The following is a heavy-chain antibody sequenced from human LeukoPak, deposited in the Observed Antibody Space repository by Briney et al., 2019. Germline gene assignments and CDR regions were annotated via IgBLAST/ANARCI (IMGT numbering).Heavy chain of an antibody. D-gene: IGHD5-24*01. CDR3: ARAELPTAGPFDY. Sequence: SETLSLTCSVSGGSISSSSYCCGWIRQPPGQGLEWLGNIYYRGSTHYNPSLKSRVTFSIVTSKNQFSLKLSSVTAADTAVYYCARAELPTAGPFDYWGQGTLVTVSS. CDR2: IYYRGST. V-gene: IGHV4-39*07. J-gene: IGHJ4*02. CDR1: GGSISSSSYC.